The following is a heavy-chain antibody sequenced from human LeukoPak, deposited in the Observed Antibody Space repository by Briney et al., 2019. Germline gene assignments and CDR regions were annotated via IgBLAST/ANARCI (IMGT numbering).Heavy chain of an antibody. Sequence: ASVKVSCKASGYTFTSLDINWVRQATGQGLEWMGWMNPNSGNTGFAQKFQGRVTMTRDTSISTAYMELSSLRSEDTAVYYCSRGPIYGSGSYFDYWGQGTLVTVSS. CDR2: MNPNSGNT. D-gene: IGHD3-10*01. CDR1: GYTFTSLD. CDR3: SRGPIYGSGSYFDY. J-gene: IGHJ4*02. V-gene: IGHV1-8*01.